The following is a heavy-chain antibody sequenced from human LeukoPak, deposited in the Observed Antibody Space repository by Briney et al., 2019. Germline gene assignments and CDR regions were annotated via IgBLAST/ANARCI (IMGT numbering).Heavy chain of an antibody. J-gene: IGHJ4*02. CDR1: AFTFNTYW. D-gene: IGHD1-26*01. CDR3: ARRAKWAYYFDY. CDR2: INGDESST. Sequence: GGSLRLSCAASAFTFNTYWMHWVRQVPGRGLEWVSRINGDESSTNYADSVKGRFTISRDNAKDTLYLHMNSLTAEDTAVYYCARRAKWAYYFDYWGQGTLVTVSS. V-gene: IGHV3-74*01.